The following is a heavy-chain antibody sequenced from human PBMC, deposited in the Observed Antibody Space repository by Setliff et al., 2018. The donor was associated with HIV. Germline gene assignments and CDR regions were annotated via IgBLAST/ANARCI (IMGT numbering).Heavy chain of an antibody. J-gene: IGHJ4*02. CDR2: IDHRGRP. Sequence: SETLSLTCGIYGGSFSDYYWSWIRQPPGKGLEWIGEIDHRGRPRYNPSINRRVTMSVEKSRNQLSLKVSSVTAEDTAVYYCARVDMGYYNDSSGYSHFDHWGQGTLVTVSS. CDR1: GGSFSDYY. V-gene: IGHV4-34*01. CDR3: ARVDMGYYNDSSGYSHFDH. D-gene: IGHD3-22*01.